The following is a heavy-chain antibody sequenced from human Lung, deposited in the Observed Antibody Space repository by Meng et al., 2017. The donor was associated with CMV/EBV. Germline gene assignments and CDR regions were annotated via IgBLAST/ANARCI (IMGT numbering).Heavy chain of an antibody. V-gene: IGHV5-51*01. J-gene: IGHJ3*02. Sequence: GESXKISCQGSGYSFNKYWIAWVRQMPGKGLEWMGIIYPCDSDTRYSPSLQGPVSILADKSINTAYLQWSSLNASETAGYYWARPGYYASSDYFWTFDSWGQGTMVTVSS. D-gene: IGHD3-16*01. CDR1: GYSFNKYW. CDR3: ARPGYYASSDYFWTFDS. CDR2: IYPCDSDT.